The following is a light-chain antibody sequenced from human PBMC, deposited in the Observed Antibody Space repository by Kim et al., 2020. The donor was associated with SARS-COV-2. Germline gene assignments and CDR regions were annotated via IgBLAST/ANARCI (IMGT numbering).Light chain of an antibody. CDR3: QQSYSTPLYT. J-gene: IGKJ2*01. Sequence: AAVGERVTITRRARQSISTNLKWYQQKPGKAPKLLIYAAYSLESGVPSRFSGSGSGADFTLTISSLQPEDFATYYCQQSYSTPLYTFGQGTKLEI. CDR2: AAY. CDR1: QSISTN. V-gene: IGKV1-39*01.